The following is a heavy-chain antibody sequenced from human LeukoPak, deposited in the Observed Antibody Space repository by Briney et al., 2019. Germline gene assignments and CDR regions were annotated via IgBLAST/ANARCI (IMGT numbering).Heavy chain of an antibody. CDR1: GFTFSSYA. Sequence: GRSLRLSCAASGFTFSSYAMHWVRQAPGKGLEWVAVISYDGSNKYYADSVKSRFTISRDSSKNTLYLQMNSLRAEDTAVYYCARDPAVAGNYFDYWGQGTLVTVSS. CDR3: ARDPAVAGNYFDY. CDR2: ISYDGSNK. D-gene: IGHD6-19*01. J-gene: IGHJ4*02. V-gene: IGHV3-30-3*01.